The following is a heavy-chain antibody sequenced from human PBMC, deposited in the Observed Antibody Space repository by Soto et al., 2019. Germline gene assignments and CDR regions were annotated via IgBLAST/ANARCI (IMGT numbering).Heavy chain of an antibody. J-gene: IGHJ5*02. CDR1: GDSISSSPYF. V-gene: IGHV4-39*01. Sequence: QVRLQESGPGLVKPSETLSLTCTVSGDSISSSPYFWGWLRRSPGKGLEWIATIAYNVRTYYNPYLRSRITTSVDTSKNEFSLKLSSVTAADTAIYFCARAIHYAAPAQEWVGPWGQGTLVSVSS. D-gene: IGHD2-2*01. CDR3: ARAIHYAAPAQEWVGP. CDR2: IAYNVRT.